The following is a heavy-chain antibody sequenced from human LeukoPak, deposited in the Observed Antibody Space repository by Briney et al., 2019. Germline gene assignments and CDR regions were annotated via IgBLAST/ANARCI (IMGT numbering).Heavy chain of an antibody. CDR2: IYTSGST. J-gene: IGHJ4*02. Sequence: SETLSLTCTVSGGSISSYYWSWIRQPAGKGLEWIGRIYTSGSTNYNPSRKSRVTMSVDTYKNQFSLKLSTVTAADTAVYYCASSIGGYCSSTSCYWLDYWGQGTLVTVSS. CDR1: GGSISSYY. D-gene: IGHD2-2*01. CDR3: ASSIGGYCSSTSCYWLDY. V-gene: IGHV4-4*07.